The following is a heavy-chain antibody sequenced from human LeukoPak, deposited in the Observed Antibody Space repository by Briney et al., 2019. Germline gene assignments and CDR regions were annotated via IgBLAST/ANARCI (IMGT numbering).Heavy chain of an antibody. J-gene: IGHJ3*02. D-gene: IGHD3-22*01. Sequence: PSETLSLTCTVSGGSIRSYYWSWIRQPPGKGLEWIGFIYHSGNTNYNPSLKSRVTISVDTSMNQFSLKLSSVTAADTAVYYCARDLNYYDSSGYSSPVAFDIWGQGTMVTVSS. V-gene: IGHV4-59*01. CDR1: GGSIRSYY. CDR2: IYHSGNT. CDR3: ARDLNYYDSSGYSSPVAFDI.